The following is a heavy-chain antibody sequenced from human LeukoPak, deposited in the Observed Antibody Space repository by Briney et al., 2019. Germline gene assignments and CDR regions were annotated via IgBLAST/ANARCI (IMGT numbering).Heavy chain of an antibody. J-gene: IGHJ4*02. D-gene: IGHD6-13*01. Sequence: QPGGSLRLSCAASGFTFSSYWMSWVRQAPGRGLEWVANIKQDGSEKYYVDSVKGRFTISRDNAKNSLYLQMNRLRAEDTAVYYCARGTIAAAGYYYFDYWGQGTQVTVSS. CDR1: GFTFSSYW. CDR2: IKQDGSEK. V-gene: IGHV3-7*04. CDR3: ARGTIAAAGYYYFDY.